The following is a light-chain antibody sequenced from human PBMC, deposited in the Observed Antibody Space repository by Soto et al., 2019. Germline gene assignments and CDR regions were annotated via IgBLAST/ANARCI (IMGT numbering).Light chain of an antibody. J-gene: IGKJ2*01. Sequence: DIQMTQSPSSLSASVGDTVTITCRASQSISVHLYWYQQKPGKVPKLLIYAASNLHSGVPSRFSGSGSETDFALTISSLQPEDFATYSCQQSYITPYTFGQGTRLEIK. CDR2: AAS. CDR3: QQSYITPYT. V-gene: IGKV1-39*01. CDR1: QSISVH.